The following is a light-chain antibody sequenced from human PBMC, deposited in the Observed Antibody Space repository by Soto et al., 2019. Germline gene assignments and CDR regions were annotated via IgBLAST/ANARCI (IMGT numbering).Light chain of an antibody. Sequence: DIVMTQSPLSLPFTPGEAASISCRSSQSLLHSKGYNFLDWYLQKPGQSPQLLIFLGSNRASGVPDRFSGSGSGTDFTLKISRVEAEDAGTYYCMQALQTPRTFGGGTKVEIK. CDR2: LGS. CDR1: QSLLHSKGYNF. J-gene: IGKJ4*01. V-gene: IGKV2-28*01. CDR3: MQALQTPRT.